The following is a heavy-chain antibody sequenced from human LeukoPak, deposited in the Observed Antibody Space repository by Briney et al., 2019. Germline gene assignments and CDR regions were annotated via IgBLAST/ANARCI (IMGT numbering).Heavy chain of an antibody. J-gene: IGHJ2*01. CDR2: IYPRDSDT. Sequence: GESLKISCKGSEYIFTNYWIGWVRQMPGKGLEWMGIIYPRDSDTRYSLSFQGHVTISADKSINTAYLQWSSLKASDTAIYCCARRPRRDWFFDLWGRGTLVTVSS. CDR3: ARRPRRDWFFDL. CDR1: EYIFTNYW. V-gene: IGHV5-51*01.